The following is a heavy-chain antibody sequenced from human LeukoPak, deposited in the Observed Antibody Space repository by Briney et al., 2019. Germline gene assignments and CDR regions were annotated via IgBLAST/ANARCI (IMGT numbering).Heavy chain of an antibody. D-gene: IGHD3-22*01. Sequence: GGSLRLSCAASGFTFSSYAMSWVRQAPGKGLEWVSVIYSGGSTYYADSVKGRFTISRDNSKNTLYLQMNSLRAEDTAVYYCARVFHYYDSSGYPDYWGQGTLVTVSS. CDR1: GFTFSSYA. J-gene: IGHJ4*02. CDR2: IYSGGST. V-gene: IGHV3-66*01. CDR3: ARVFHYYDSSGYPDY.